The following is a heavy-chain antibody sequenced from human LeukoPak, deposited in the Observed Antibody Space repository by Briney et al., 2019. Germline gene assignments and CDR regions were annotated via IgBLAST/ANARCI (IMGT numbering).Heavy chain of an antibody. V-gene: IGHV3-48*02. D-gene: IGHD3-22*01. Sequence: PGGSLRLSCAASGFSFSSYWMDWVRQAPGKGLEWVSYISSSSSTIYYADSVKGRFTISRDNAKNSLYLQMNSLRDEDTAVYYCAREIPQNYYDSSGYFDAFDIWGQGTMVTVSS. CDR2: ISSSSSTI. J-gene: IGHJ3*02. CDR1: GFSFSSYW. CDR3: AREIPQNYYDSSGYFDAFDI.